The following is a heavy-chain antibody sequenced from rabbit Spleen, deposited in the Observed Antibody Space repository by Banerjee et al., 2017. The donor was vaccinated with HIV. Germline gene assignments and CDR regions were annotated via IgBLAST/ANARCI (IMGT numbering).Heavy chain of an antibody. J-gene: IGHJ6*01. CDR3: ARDTSTSFSSYGMDL. V-gene: IGHV1S40*01. D-gene: IGHD1-1*01. CDR1: GVSFSSSSY. CDR2: IDTGSSGFT. Sequence: QSLEESGGDLVKPGASLTLTCTASGVSFSSSSYMCWVRQAPGKGLEWIACIDTGSSGFTYFANWAKGRFTLSKTSSTTVTLQMTSLTAADTATYFCARDTSTSFSSYGMDLWGPGPLVTVS.